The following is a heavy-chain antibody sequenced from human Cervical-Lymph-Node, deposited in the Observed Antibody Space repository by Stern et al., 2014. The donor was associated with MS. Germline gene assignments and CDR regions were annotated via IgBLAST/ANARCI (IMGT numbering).Heavy chain of an antibody. D-gene: IGHD2-15*01. Sequence: QITLKESGPTLVKPTQTVTLTCTLSGISVATAGVGVGWIRQPPGKALEWLALIYWAADKLYSPSLKNRLTIIKDTSKNQVVLTMTNVDPVDTATYYCAHSRVKYCRGGTCYSSLFDYWGQGTLVTVSS. CDR1: GISVATAGVG. CDR2: IYWAADK. V-gene: IGHV2-5*02. J-gene: IGHJ4*02. CDR3: AHSRVKYCRGGTCYSSLFDY.